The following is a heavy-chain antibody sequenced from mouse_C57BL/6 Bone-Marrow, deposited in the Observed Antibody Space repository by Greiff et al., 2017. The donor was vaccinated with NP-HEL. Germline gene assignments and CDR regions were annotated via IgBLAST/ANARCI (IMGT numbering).Heavy chain of an antibody. J-gene: IGHJ2*01. D-gene: IGHD1-1*01. CDR3: ARVTTVVATNY. Sequence: VQLQQPGAELVKPGASVQLSCKASGYTFTSYWMHWVKQRPGQVLEWIGMIHPNSGSTNYNEKFKSKATLTVDKSSSTAYMQLSSLTSEDSAVYYCARVTTVVATNYWGQGTTLTVSS. V-gene: IGHV1-64*01. CDR2: IHPNSGST. CDR1: GYTFTSYW.